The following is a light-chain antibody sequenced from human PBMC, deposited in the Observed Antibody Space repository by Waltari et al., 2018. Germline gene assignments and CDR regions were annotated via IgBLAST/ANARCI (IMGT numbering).Light chain of an antibody. CDR3: MQARQTPWT. CDR1: QSLLHSSGNTF. J-gene: IGKJ1*01. Sequence: DIVMTQSPLSLSVTPGEPAAISCRSSQSLLHSSGNTFVDWYLQKPGQSPQLLSSLVSNRASGVPDRVSGSGSGTDFTLKISRVEAEDVGVYFCMQARQTPWTFGQGTRVEIK. V-gene: IGKV2-28*01. CDR2: LVS.